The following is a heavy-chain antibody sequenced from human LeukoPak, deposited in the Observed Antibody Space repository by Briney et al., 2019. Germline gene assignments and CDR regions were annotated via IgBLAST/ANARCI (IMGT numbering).Heavy chain of an antibody. Sequence: PGGSLRLSCAASGFTFSSYSMNWVRQAPGKGLKWVSSISSSSSSYIYYADSVKGRFTISRDNAKNSLYLQMNSLRAEDTAVYYCLPEGTWELLGYYFDYWGQGTLVTVSS. J-gene: IGHJ4*02. D-gene: IGHD1-26*01. CDR2: ISSSSSSYI. CDR3: LPEGTWELLGYYFDY. V-gene: IGHV3-21*01. CDR1: GFTFSSYS.